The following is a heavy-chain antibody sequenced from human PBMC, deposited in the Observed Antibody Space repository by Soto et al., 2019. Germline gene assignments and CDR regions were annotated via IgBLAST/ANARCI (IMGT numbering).Heavy chain of an antibody. CDR3: ARDLRGGNPIALDY. Sequence: GGSLRLSCAASGFTFSSYGMHWVRQAPGKGLEWVAVIWYDGSNKYYADSVKGRFTISRDNSKNTLYLQMNSLRAEDTAVYYCARDLRGGNPIALDYWGQGTLVTVSS. V-gene: IGHV3-33*01. J-gene: IGHJ4*02. D-gene: IGHD2-15*01. CDR2: IWYDGSNK. CDR1: GFTFSSYG.